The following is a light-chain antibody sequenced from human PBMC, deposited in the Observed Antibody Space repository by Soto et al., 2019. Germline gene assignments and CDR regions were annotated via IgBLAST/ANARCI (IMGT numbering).Light chain of an antibody. CDR3: QQAYSFRYT. J-gene: IGKJ2*01. Sequence: DIQMTQSPSSVSASVGDRVTITCRASQGISTSLAWYQQKPGKAPRLLIYAASTLQSGVPSRFSGSGSGADFTLTINNLQPEDSATYYCQQAYSFRYTFGQGTKLEIK. CDR1: QGISTS. CDR2: AAS. V-gene: IGKV1-12*01.